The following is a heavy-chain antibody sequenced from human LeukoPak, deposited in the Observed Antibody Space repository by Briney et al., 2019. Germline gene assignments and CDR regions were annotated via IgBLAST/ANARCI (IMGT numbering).Heavy chain of an antibody. CDR2: ISYDGSNK. Sequence: LTGGSLRLSCAASGFTFSSYGMRWVRQAPGKGLEWVAVISYDGSNKYYADSVKGRFTISRDNSKNTLYLQMNSLRAEDTAVYYCAKDASRGYSGYDWAYYFDYWGQGTLVTVSS. CDR1: GFTFSSYG. V-gene: IGHV3-30*18. CDR3: AKDASRGYSGYDWAYYFDY. J-gene: IGHJ4*02. D-gene: IGHD5-12*01.